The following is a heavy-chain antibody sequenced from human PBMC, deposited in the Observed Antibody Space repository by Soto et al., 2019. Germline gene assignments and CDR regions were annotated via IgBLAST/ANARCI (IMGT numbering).Heavy chain of an antibody. Sequence: SETLSLTCTVSSGSISSGSNYWSWIRQPPGKGLEWIGYIYYSGSTNYNPSLKSRVTISVDTSKNQFSLKLSSVTAADTAVYYCARRTMVRGDTDGMDVWGQGTTVTVSS. CDR3: ARRTMVRGDTDGMDV. CDR1: SGSISSGSNY. V-gene: IGHV4-61*01. D-gene: IGHD3-10*01. J-gene: IGHJ6*02. CDR2: IYYSGST.